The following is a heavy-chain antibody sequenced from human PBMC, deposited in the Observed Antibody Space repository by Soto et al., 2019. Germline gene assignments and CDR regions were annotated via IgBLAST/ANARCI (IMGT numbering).Heavy chain of an antibody. CDR1: GGTFSSYA. V-gene: IGHV1-69*01. Sequence: QVQLVQSGAEVKKPGSSVKVSCKASGGTFSSYAISWVRQAPGQGLEWMGGIIPIFGTANYAQKFQGRVTITADESTSTANMELSSLRSEDTAVYYCARDQSYYYDSGGDPFDYWGQGTLVTVSS. D-gene: IGHD3-22*01. CDR3: ARDQSYYYDSGGDPFDY. CDR2: IIPIFGTA. J-gene: IGHJ4*02.